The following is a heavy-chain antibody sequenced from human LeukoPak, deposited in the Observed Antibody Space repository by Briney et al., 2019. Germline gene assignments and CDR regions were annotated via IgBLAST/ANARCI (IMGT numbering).Heavy chain of an antibody. CDR2: IRYDGSNK. J-gene: IGHJ6*03. D-gene: IGHD3-3*01. V-gene: IGHV3-30*02. CDR3: AKRFRVVTPWSMDV. Sequence: PGGSLRLSCAASGFTFSSYGMHWVRQAPGKGLEWVAFIRYDGSNKYYADSVKGRFTISSDNSKNTLYLQMNSLRAEDTAVYYCAKRFRVVTPWSMDVWGTGTTVTVSS. CDR1: GFTFSSYG.